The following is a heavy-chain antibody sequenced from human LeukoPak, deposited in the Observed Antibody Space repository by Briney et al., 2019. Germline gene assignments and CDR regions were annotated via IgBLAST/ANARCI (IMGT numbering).Heavy chain of an antibody. CDR1: DGSISSHY. CDR3: ARVRAYSDFVGNFDL. V-gene: IGHV4-4*07. D-gene: IGHD4-11*01. CDR2: VWATGST. Sequence: SETLSLTCTVSDGSISSHYWSWIRQPAGKRLDWIGRVWATGSTVDNPSFRSRLTLSIDRSKSQLSLKLTSMTAADSAVYYCARVRAYSDFVGNFDLWGHGIPVTVSS. J-gene: IGHJ2*01.